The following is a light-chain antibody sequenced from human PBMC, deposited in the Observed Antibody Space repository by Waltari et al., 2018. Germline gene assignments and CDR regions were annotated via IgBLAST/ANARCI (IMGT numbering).Light chain of an antibody. J-gene: IGKJ4*01. CDR2: AAS. CDR1: QGISSY. CDR3: QELNTYPQSLT. V-gene: IGKV1-9*01. Sequence: DIQLTQSPSFLSASRGARVTITCRASQGISSYLAWYQQKPGKAPKLLIYAASTLQSGVPSRFSGSGSGTEFTLTISSLQPEDFATYYCQELNTYPQSLTFGGGTKVEI.